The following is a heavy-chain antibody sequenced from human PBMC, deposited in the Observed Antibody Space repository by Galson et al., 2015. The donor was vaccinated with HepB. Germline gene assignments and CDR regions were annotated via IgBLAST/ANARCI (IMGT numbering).Heavy chain of an antibody. Sequence: TLSLTCTVSGDSISSGAYYWSWIRQHPGKGLEWIGYIYYSGSTNYNPSLKSRFTISVDTSKNQFSLKLSSVTAADTAVYYCARAAGSQYFAYWGQGTLVTVSS. CDR3: ARAAGSQYFAY. V-gene: IGHV4-31*03. J-gene: IGHJ4*02. D-gene: IGHD6-13*01. CDR1: GDSISSGAYY. CDR2: IYYSGST.